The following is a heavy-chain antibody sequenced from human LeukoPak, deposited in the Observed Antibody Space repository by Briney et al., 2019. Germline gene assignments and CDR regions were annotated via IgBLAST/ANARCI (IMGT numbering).Heavy chain of an antibody. J-gene: IGHJ4*02. D-gene: IGHD5-24*01. CDR1: GFTFSSYA. V-gene: IGHV3-30-3*01. Sequence: PGGSLRLSCAASGFTFSSYAMHWVRQAPGKGLEWVAVISYDGSNKYYADSVKGRFTISRDNSKNTLYLQMNSLRAEDTAVYYCASSRDGYIRPDYWGQGTLVTVSS. CDR3: ASSRDGYIRPDY. CDR2: ISYDGSNK.